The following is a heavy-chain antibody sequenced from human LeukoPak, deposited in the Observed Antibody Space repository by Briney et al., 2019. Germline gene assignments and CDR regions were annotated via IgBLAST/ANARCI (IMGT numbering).Heavy chain of an antibody. CDR2: IYPGDSET. D-gene: IGHD6-19*01. V-gene: IGHV5-51*01. Sequence: GESLKISCKGSGYSFTSYWIGWVRQMPGKGLEWMGIIYPGDSETRYSPSFQGQVTISADKSISTAYLQWSSLKASDTAMYYCTRQGSGWSKYYYYYYYMDVWGKGTTVTISS. J-gene: IGHJ6*03. CDR1: GYSFTSYW. CDR3: TRQGSGWSKYYYYYYYMDV.